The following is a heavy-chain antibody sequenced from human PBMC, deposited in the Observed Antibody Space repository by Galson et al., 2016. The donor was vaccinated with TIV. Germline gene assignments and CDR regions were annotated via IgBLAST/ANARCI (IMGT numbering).Heavy chain of an antibody. CDR3: AQDQGSDGYFYNGMDV. V-gene: IGHV3-30*18. CDR2: ISSDGIKE. Sequence: SLRLSCAASGFTFSKHAMHWVRQAPGKGLEWLAVISSDGIKEFYADSVRGRFTISRDNSKDTLHLQMNSLRPEDSAVDYCAQDQGSDGYFYNGMDVWGQGTTVTVSS. J-gene: IGHJ6*02. CDR1: GFTFSKHA. D-gene: IGHD3-16*01.